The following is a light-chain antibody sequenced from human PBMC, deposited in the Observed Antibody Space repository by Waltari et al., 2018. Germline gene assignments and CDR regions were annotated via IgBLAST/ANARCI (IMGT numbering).Light chain of an antibody. Sequence: EIVLTQSPATLSLSPGERATLSCRASQRVSSYLAWYQQKPGQAPRLLIYDASSRATAIPARFSGSGSGTDCTLTISSLEPEDFAVYYCQQRSNWPLTFGQGTRLEIK. J-gene: IGKJ5*01. CDR1: QRVSSY. CDR2: DAS. CDR3: QQRSNWPLT. V-gene: IGKV3-11*01.